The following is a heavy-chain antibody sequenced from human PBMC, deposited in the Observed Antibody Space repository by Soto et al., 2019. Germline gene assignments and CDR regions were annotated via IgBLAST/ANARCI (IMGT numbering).Heavy chain of an antibody. V-gene: IGHV1-8*01. D-gene: IGHD1-20*01. CDR2: MNPNSGNT. CDR3: ARYGGVTVTGSSWFDS. CDR1: GDTFSSYD. J-gene: IGHJ5*01. Sequence: QVQLVQSGAEVKKPGASVKVSCKASGDTFSSYDLNWVRQATGQGLEWLGLMNPNSGNTGYAQKFQGRVTMPRTTSRSTAYMEWSSLTSDDTALYYCARYGGVTVTGSSWFDSWGQGTLVTVSS.